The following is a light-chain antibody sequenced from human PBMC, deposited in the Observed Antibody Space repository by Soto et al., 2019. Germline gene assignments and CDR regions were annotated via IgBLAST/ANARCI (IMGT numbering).Light chain of an antibody. V-gene: IGKV1-9*01. CDR3: QHPKWA. J-gene: IGKJ1*01. Sequence: IQLTQSPSSLSASVGVRVTITCRASQAISFYVVWYQQRPGRAPQLLIYAASALQIGVPSRFSGSGSGTDFTLTITHLQPEDSGTYYCQHPKWAFGQGTTVEI. CDR2: AAS. CDR1: QAISFY.